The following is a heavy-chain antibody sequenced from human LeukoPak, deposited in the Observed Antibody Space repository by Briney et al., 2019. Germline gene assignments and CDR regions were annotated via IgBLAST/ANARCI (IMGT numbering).Heavy chain of an antibody. D-gene: IGHD3-10*01. J-gene: IGHJ5*02. V-gene: IGHV3-23*01. CDR1: GFTFSSYA. Sequence: PGGSLRLSCAASGFTFSSYAMSWVRQAPGKGLDWVSAISGSGGSTYYADSVKGRFTISRDNSKNTLYLQMNSLRAEDTAVYYCAKVARRGVIRGWFDPWGQGTLVTVSS. CDR3: AKVARRGVIRGWFDP. CDR2: ISGSGGST.